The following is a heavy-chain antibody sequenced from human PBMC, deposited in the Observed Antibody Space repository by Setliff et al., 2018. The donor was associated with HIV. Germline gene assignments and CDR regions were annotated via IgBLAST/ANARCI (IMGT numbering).Heavy chain of an antibody. Sequence: PGGSLRLSCVASGFTFSDSWMNWVRQAPGKGLEWVANIKPDGRDQYYVDSVKGRFTISRDNSKNTLYLQMNSLRAEDTAVYYCASSRSNSDFGWGQGTLVTVSS. J-gene: IGHJ4*02. CDR3: ASSRSNSDFG. CDR1: GFTFSDSW. CDR2: IKPDGRDQ. D-gene: IGHD4-4*01. V-gene: IGHV3-7*03.